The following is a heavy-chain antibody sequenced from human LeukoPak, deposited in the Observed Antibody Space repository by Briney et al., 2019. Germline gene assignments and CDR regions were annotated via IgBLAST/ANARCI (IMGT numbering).Heavy chain of an antibody. CDR3: AKGRRYYGSGSYSPDGY. Sequence: GGSLRLSCAASGFTFSSYAMSWVRQAPGKGLEWVSAISGSGGSTYYADSVKGRFTISRDNSKSTLYLQMNSLRAEDTAVYYCAKGRRYYGSGSYSPDGYWGQGTLVTVSS. CDR1: GFTFSSYA. D-gene: IGHD3-10*01. V-gene: IGHV3-23*01. CDR2: ISGSGGST. J-gene: IGHJ4*02.